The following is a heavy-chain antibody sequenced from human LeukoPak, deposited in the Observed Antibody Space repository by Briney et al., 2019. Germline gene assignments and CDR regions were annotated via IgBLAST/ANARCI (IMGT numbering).Heavy chain of an antibody. CDR3: ARGEYQLLYNHYYYYYMDV. D-gene: IGHD2-2*02. CDR1: GGSISSYY. V-gene: IGHV4-59*01. Sequence: PSETLSLTCTVSGGSISSYYWSWIRQPPGKGLEWIGYIYYSGSTNYNPSLKSRVTISVDTSKNQFSLKLSSVTAADTAVYYCARGEYQLLYNHYYYYYMDVWGKGTTVTVSS. CDR2: IYYSGST. J-gene: IGHJ6*03.